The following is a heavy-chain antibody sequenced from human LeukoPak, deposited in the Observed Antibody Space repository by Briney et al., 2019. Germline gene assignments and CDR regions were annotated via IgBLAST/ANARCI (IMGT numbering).Heavy chain of an antibody. CDR2: MYYSGST. V-gene: IGHV4-30-4*01. CDR3: ARPYYYDSRIDP. CDR1: GGSVSSGDYY. J-gene: IGHJ5*02. D-gene: IGHD3-22*01. Sequence: PSETLSLTCTVSGGSVSSGDYYWSWVRQPPGKGLEWIAYMYYSGSTYYNPSLKSRVTMSADTSKNQLSLKLSSVTAADTAVYYCARPYYYDSRIDPWGQGILVTVSS.